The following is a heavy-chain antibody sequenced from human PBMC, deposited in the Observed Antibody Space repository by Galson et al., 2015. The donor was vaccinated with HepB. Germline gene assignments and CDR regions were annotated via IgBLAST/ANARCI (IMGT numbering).Heavy chain of an antibody. Sequence: SVKVSCKASGYTFTSYGISWVRQAPGQGLEWMGWISPYNGSTNYAQKLQGRVTMTTDTSTSTAYMELRNLRSDDTAVYYCARRGYSHGYAYWGQGTLVSVSS. CDR3: ARRGYSHGYAY. V-gene: IGHV1-18*01. D-gene: IGHD5-18*01. CDR1: GYTFTSYG. CDR2: ISPYNGST. J-gene: IGHJ4*02.